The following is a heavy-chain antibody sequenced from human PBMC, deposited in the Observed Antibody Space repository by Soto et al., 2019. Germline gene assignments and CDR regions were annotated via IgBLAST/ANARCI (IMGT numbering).Heavy chain of an antibody. CDR2: ISYDGSNK. CDR1: GFTFSSYA. D-gene: IGHD3-16*01. J-gene: IGHJ5*02. V-gene: IGHV3-30-3*01. Sequence: QVQLVESGGGVVQPGRSLRLSCAASGFTFSSYAMHWVRQAPGKGLEWVAIISYDGSNKYYTDSVKGRFTISRDNSKNTLYLQRNRLRAEDTAVYYCARAPRSRGEYVNWFAPWGQGTLVTVSS. CDR3: ARAPRSRGEYVNWFAP.